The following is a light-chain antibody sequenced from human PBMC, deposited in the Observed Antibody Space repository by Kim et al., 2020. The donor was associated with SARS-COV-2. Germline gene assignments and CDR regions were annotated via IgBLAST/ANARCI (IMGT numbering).Light chain of an antibody. CDR3: QQHGTSPRT. V-gene: IGKV3-20*01. J-gene: IGKJ1*01. CDR1: QSGSSTY. Sequence: EIVLTQSPGTLSLSPGERATLSCRASQSGSSTYLAWYQQRPGQAPRLLIYGASSRATGVPDRFSGSGSGADFTLTISRLEPEDFAVYYCQQHGTSPRTFGQGTKVEIE. CDR2: GAS.